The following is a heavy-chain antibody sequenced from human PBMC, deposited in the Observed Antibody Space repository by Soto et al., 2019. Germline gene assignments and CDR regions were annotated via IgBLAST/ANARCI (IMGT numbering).Heavy chain of an antibody. CDR3: ARGPLNYYGSGSYYPREFFRY. Sequence: ASVKVSCKASGYTFTSYAMHWVRQAPGQRLEWMGWINAGNGSTKYSQKFQGRVTITRDTSASTAYMELSSLRSEDTAVYYCARGPLNYYGSGSYYPREFFRYWGQGTLVTVSS. D-gene: IGHD3-10*01. J-gene: IGHJ4*02. CDR2: INAGNGST. V-gene: IGHV1-3*01. CDR1: GYTFTSYA.